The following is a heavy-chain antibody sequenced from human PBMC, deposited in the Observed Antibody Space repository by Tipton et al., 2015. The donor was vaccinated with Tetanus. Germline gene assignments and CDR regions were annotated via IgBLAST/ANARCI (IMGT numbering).Heavy chain of an antibody. CDR3: ARDRKEQWLSQIRYGMDV. CDR1: GASMIGGGYF. CDR2: IFYSGRT. V-gene: IGHV4-31*03. J-gene: IGHJ6*02. D-gene: IGHD6-19*01. Sequence: TLSLTCNVSGASMIGGGYFWSWVRQHPGKGLEWIGHIFYSGRTEYTPSLRGRATISVDTSKNQFSLKLTSVTAADTAIYYCARDRKEQWLSQIRYGMDVWGQGTKVTVSS.